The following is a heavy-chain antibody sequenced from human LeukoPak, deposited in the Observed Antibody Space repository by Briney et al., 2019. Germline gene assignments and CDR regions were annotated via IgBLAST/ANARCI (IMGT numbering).Heavy chain of an antibody. CDR2: ISGSGGST. CDR3: AKDSSHCGGNEYYFDY. V-gene: IGHV3-23*01. Sequence: GGSLRLSCAASGFTFSSYAMSWVRQAPGKGLEWVSAISGSGGSTYYADSVKGRFTISRDNSKNTLYLQMNSLRAEDTAVYYCAKDSSHCGGNEYYFDYWGQGTLVTVSS. J-gene: IGHJ4*02. D-gene: IGHD4-23*01. CDR1: GFTFSSYA.